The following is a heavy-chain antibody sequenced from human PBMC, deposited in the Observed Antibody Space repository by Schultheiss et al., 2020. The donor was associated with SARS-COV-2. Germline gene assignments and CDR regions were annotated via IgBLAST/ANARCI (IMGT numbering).Heavy chain of an antibody. CDR3: AKDLSPKPRYYYYYGMDV. Sequence: GGSLRLSCAASGFTFSSYAMHWVRQAPGKGLEWVAVISYDGSNKYYADSVKGRFTISRDNSKNSLYLQMNSLRAEDTALYYCAKDLSPKPRYYYYYGMDVWGQGTTVTVSS. CDR2: ISYDGSNK. V-gene: IGHV3-30-3*01. J-gene: IGHJ6*02. CDR1: GFTFSSYA.